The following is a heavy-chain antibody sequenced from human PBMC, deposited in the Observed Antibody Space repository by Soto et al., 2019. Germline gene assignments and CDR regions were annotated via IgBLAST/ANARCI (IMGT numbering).Heavy chain of an antibody. J-gene: IGHJ4*02. D-gene: IGHD3-22*01. CDR3: ARQSYDSSDYFDY. CDR2: IYYSGST. V-gene: IGHV4-39*01. CDR1: GDSISSSSYY. Sequence: SETLSLTCTDSGDSISSSSYYWGWIRQPPGKGLEWIGSIYYSGSTYYNPSLKSRVTISVDTSRIHFSLKLISVTAADTAVYYCARQSYDSSDYFDYWGQGTLVTVS.